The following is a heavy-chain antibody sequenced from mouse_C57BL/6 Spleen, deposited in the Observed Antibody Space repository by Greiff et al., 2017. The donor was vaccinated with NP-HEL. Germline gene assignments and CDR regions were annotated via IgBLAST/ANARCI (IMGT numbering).Heavy chain of an antibody. D-gene: IGHD1-1*01. V-gene: IGHV1-26*01. CDR2: IHPNNGGT. CDR1: GYTFTNYY. Sequence: VQLQQSGPELVKPGASVKISCKASGYTFTNYYMNWVKQSHGKSLEWIGDIHPNNGGTSYKQKFKGKATLTVDKSSSTAYMELCSLTSEDSAVYYCARGGYGSSFDYWGQGTTVTVSS. J-gene: IGHJ2*01. CDR3: ARGGYGSSFDY.